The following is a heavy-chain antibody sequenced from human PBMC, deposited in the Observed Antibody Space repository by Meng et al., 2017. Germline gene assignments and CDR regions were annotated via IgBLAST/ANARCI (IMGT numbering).Heavy chain of an antibody. V-gene: IGHV1-2*06. Sequence: QGRLVQAGAEVKKPGASVKVSCKASGYTCTGYYMHWVRQAPGQGLEWMGRINPNSGGTNYAQKFQGRVTMTRDTSISTAYMELSRLRSDDTAVYYCARGDWGSLSFDYWGQGTLVTVSS. CDR1: GYTCTGYY. J-gene: IGHJ4*02. CDR3: ARGDWGSLSFDY. CDR2: INPNSGGT. D-gene: IGHD7-27*01.